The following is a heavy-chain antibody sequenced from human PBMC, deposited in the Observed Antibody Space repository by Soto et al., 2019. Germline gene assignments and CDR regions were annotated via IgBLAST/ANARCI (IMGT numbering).Heavy chain of an antibody. V-gene: IGHV4-34*01. J-gene: IGHJ5*02. D-gene: IGHD2-2*01. CDR3: ARGQIVVVPAAVYWLDP. Sequence: PSDTLSLTCAVYGGSFSGYYWSWIRQPPGKGLEWIGEINHSGSTNYNPSLKSRVTISVDTSKNQFSLKLSSVTAADTAVYYCARGQIVVVPAAVYWLDPWGQGTLVTVSS. CDR1: GGSFSGYY. CDR2: INHSGST.